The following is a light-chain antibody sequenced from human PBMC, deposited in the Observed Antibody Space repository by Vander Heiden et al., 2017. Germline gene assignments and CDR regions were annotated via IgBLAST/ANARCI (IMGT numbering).Light chain of an antibody. V-gene: IGKV2-28*01. CDR1: QSLLHSNGYNY. CDR3: MQALQNPFN. J-gene: IGKJ3*01. Sequence: DIVMTQSPLSLPVTPGEPASISCRSSQSLLHSNGYNYLDWYLQKPGQSPQLLIHLGSNRASGVPDRFSGSGSGTDFTLKISRVEAEDVGVYYCMQALQNPFNVGPGTKVDIK. CDR2: LGS.